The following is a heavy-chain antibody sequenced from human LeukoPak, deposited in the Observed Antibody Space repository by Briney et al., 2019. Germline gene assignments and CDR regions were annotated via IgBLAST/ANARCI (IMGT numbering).Heavy chain of an antibody. V-gene: IGHV4-61*02. CDR1: GGSISSGSYY. D-gene: IGHD4-17*01. J-gene: IGHJ5*02. CDR2: IYTSGST. Sequence: SETLSLTCTVSGGSISSGSYYWSWIRQPAGKGLEWIGRIYTSGSTDYNPSLKSRVTISVDTSKNQFSLKLSSVTAADTAVYYCARVPGDYNWFDHWGQGTLVTVSS. CDR3: ARVPGDYNWFDH.